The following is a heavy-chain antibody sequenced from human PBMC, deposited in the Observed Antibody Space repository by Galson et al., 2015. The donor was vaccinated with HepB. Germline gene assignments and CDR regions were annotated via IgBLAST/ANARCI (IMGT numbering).Heavy chain of an antibody. V-gene: IGHV3-23*01. J-gene: IGHJ3*02. CDR3: ARKRGLADGFDI. Sequence: SLRLSCAASGFTFKNYGMGWVRLAPGRGLEWVSGISETGAYTYYTDSVKGRFTISRDNSKNTMYVQVTSLRAEDTALYYCARKRGLADGFDIWGQGTLVTVSS. CDR2: ISETGAYT. CDR1: GFTFKNYG.